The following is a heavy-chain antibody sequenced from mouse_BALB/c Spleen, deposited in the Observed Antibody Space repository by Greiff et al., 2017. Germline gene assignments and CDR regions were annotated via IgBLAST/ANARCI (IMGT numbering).Heavy chain of an antibody. Sequence: EVQRVESGGGLVKPGGSLKLSCAASGFTFSDYYMYWVRQTPEKRLEWVATISDGGSYTYYPDSVKGRFTISRDNAKNNLYLQMSSLKSEDTAMYYCARGGRPAMDYWGQGTSVTVSS. D-gene: IGHD1-1*02. CDR3: ARGGRPAMDY. CDR2: ISDGGSYT. V-gene: IGHV5-4*02. J-gene: IGHJ4*01. CDR1: GFTFSDYY.